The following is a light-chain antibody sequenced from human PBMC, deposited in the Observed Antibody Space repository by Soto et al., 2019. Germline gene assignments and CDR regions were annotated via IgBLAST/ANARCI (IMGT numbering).Light chain of an antibody. J-gene: IGKJ1*01. CDR2: DAS. V-gene: IGKV3-15*01. Sequence: EIMMTQSPATLSVSPGERATVSCRASQSVSRNLAWYQQKPGQAPRLLISDASTRASGIPARFSGSGSGTEFTLTISSLQSEDVATYYCQKYNSAPWTFGQGTKVDIK. CDR1: QSVSRN. CDR3: QKYNSAPWT.